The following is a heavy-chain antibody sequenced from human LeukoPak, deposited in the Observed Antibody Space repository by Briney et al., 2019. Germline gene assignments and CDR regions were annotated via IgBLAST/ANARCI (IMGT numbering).Heavy chain of an antibody. Sequence: ASVKVSSKASGYTFNNYGISWVRQAPGQGLEWMGWISGYNGNTNYAQKFQGRVTMTKDTSTSTAYMELMSLRSDDTALYYCTRDRVRTDYYYYMDVWGKGTTVTVSS. J-gene: IGHJ6*03. CDR2: ISGYNGNT. V-gene: IGHV1-18*01. D-gene: IGHD1-1*01. CDR1: GYTFNNYG. CDR3: TRDRVRTDYYYYMDV.